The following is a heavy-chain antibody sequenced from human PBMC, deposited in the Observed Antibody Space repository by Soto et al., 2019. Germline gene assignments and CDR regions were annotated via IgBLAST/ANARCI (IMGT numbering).Heavy chain of an antibody. J-gene: IGHJ4*02. V-gene: IGHV4-39*01. CDR1: GDSITRSTYY. CDR3: CKRRDSGDYLDDY. Sequence: PSETLSLTCTVSGDSITRSTYYWDWIRQPPGKGLEWIGTISYSGNTYYSPSLKSRVTISVDTSKNQFSLKLNSVTAADSAVYYCCKRRDSGDYLDDYWGQGTLVTVSS. CDR2: ISYSGNT. D-gene: IGHD4-17*01.